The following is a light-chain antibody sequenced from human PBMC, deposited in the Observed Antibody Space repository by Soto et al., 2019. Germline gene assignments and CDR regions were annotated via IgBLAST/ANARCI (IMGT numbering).Light chain of an antibody. CDR3: QSYDTSLSGRV. CDR2: GDS. Sequence: QSVLTQPPSVSGAPGQRVTISCTGSSSSIGAGYDVHWDQQLPGAAPKLLIYGDSNRPSGVPDRFSGSKSGTSASLAITGLQPEDEADYYCQSYDTSLSGRVFGTGTKLTVL. CDR1: SSSIGAGYD. V-gene: IGLV1-40*01. J-gene: IGLJ1*01.